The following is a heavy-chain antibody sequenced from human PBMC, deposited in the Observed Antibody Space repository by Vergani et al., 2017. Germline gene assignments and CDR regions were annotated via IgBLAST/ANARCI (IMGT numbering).Heavy chain of an antibody. CDR1: GFTFRSYG. J-gene: IGHJ6*02. V-gene: IGHV3-33*06. D-gene: IGHD6-6*01. Sequence: QVQLVESGGGVVQPGRSLRLSCAASGFTFRSYGMHWVRQAPGKGLEWVAVIWYDGSNKYYADSVKGRFTIYRDNSKNTLYLQMNSLRAEDTAVYYCAKVGRGSIATPYYYYGMDVWGQGTTVTVSS. CDR2: IWYDGSNK. CDR3: AKVGRGSIATPYYYYGMDV.